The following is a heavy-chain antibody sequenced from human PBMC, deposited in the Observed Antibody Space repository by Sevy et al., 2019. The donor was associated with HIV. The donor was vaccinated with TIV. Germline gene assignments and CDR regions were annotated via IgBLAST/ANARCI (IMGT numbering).Heavy chain of an antibody. CDR1: GFTFSGSS. CDR2: IGGSSRYI. D-gene: IGHD3-10*01. V-gene: IGHV3-21*01. J-gene: IGHJ4*02. Sequence: EGSLRLSCLVSGFTFSGSSMNWVRQAPGKGLEWVSSIGGSSRYIYYADSVKGRFTISRDNAKNSLFLQMNSLRAEDTAVYYCAREVGTGSYVDYWGQGTLVTVSS. CDR3: AREVGTGSYVDY.